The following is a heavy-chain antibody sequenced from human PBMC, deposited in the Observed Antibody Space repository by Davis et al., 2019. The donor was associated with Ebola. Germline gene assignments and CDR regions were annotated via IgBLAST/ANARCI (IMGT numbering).Heavy chain of an antibody. V-gene: IGHV4-30-4*01. D-gene: IGHD2/OR15-2a*01. J-gene: IGHJ5*02. CDR2: IYYIGTT. CDR1: GGSINDGNYY. CDR3: ARNSTTSGWFDP. Sequence: PSETLSLTCNVSGGSINDGNYYWIWVRQTPGKGLEWIGHIYYIGTTHYNPSLESRLTMSIETSKNQFHLHLTSVTAADTGVYYCARNSTTSGWFDPWGQGTVVTVSS.